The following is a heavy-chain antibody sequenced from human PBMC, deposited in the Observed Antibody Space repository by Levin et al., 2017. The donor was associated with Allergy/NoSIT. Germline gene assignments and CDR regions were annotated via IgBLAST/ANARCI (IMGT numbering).Heavy chain of an antibody. J-gene: IGHJ4*02. D-gene: IGHD3-10*01. CDR2: ISNSGNT. Sequence: SETLSLTCSVSSGSISNYHWSWIRQSPAEGLEWIGHISNSGNTNYNPSLTSRVTISLDTSKSQISLRLSTVTAAATAVYYCARHVYNDGSPFDHWGQGTLVAVSS. CDR1: SGSISNYH. V-gene: IGHV4-59*08. CDR3: ARHVYNDGSPFDH.